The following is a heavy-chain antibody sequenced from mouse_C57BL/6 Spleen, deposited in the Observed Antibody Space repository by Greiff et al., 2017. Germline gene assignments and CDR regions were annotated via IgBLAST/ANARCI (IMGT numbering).Heavy chain of an antibody. J-gene: IGHJ1*03. CDR1: GYSITSGYY. CDR2: ISYDGSN. V-gene: IGHV3-6*01. D-gene: IGHD1-1*01. CDR3: ARITTVVGDWYFDV. Sequence: VQLQQSGPGLVKPSQSLSLTCSVTGYSITSGYYWNWIRQFPGNKLEWMGYISYDGSNNYNPSLKNRISITRDTSKNQFFLKLNSVTTEDTATYYCARITTVVGDWYFDVWGTGTTVTVSS.